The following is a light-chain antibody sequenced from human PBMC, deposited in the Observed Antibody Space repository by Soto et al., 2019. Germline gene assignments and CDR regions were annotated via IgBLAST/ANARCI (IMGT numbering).Light chain of an antibody. CDR1: QSVSSSS. Sequence: EIVLTQSPGTLSLSPGERATLSCRASQSVSSSSLAWYQQKPGQSPRLLIYGASSRANGIPDRFSGRGSGTDFTLTISRLEPEDFAVYYCQQYAGSFGGGTRLEIK. V-gene: IGKV3-20*01. CDR3: QQYAGS. CDR2: GAS. J-gene: IGKJ5*01.